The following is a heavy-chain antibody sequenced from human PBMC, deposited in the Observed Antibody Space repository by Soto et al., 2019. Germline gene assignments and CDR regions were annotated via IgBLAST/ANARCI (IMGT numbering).Heavy chain of an antibody. Sequence: QVQLVQSGAEVKKPGSSVKVSCKASGGTFSSYAISWVRQAPGQGLEWMGGIIPIFGTANYAQKFQGRVTSTAAECTGTGYRELSILRSEYTAVYDCATGLLAVYSYFDFWGQGTLVTVSS. CDR3: ATGLLAVYSYFDF. D-gene: IGHD3-3*02. CDR1: GGTFSSYA. J-gene: IGHJ4*02. CDR2: IIPIFGTA. V-gene: IGHV1-69*12.